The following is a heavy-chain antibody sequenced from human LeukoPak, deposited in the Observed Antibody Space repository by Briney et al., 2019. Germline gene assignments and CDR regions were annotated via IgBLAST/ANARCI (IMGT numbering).Heavy chain of an antibody. Sequence: GGSLRLSCAASGFTFSSYSMNWVRQAPGRGLVGISRINSDGGGAIYADSVKGRFTVSRDNAKNTLYLQMNSLRAEDTAVYYCARDVPHNWFDTWGQGTLVTVSS. CDR2: INSDGGGA. J-gene: IGHJ5*02. CDR1: GFTFSSYS. V-gene: IGHV3-74*01. CDR3: ARDVPHNWFDT.